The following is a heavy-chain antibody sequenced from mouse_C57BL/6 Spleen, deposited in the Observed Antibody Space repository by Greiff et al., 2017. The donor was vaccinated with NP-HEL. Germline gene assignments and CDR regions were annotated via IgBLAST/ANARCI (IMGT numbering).Heavy chain of an antibody. Sequence: EVKVVESGGGLVQPGGSLKLSCAASGFTFSDYGMAWVRQAPRKGPEWVAFLSNLAYSIYYADTVTGRFTISRENAKNTLYLEMSSLRSEDTAMYYCARQYYGSSYWYFDVWGTGTTVTVSS. J-gene: IGHJ1*03. CDR3: ARQYYGSSYWYFDV. D-gene: IGHD1-1*01. V-gene: IGHV5-15*01. CDR1: GFTFSDYG. CDR2: LSNLAYSI.